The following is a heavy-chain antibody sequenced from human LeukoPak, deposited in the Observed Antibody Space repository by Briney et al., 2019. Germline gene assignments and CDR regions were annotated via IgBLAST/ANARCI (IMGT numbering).Heavy chain of an antibody. Sequence: SETLSLTCAVSAYSLSSGYYWGCMRQHPGKGVECIGSIYHSGSTYYNPSLTSRVTISVDTSKNHSSLKLSSVTAADTAVYYYARTYGILTGRGFDPWGQGTLVTVSS. CDR2: IYHSGST. J-gene: IGHJ5*02. D-gene: IGHD3-9*01. CDR3: ARTYGILTGRGFDP. V-gene: IGHV4-38-2*01. CDR1: AYSLSSGYY.